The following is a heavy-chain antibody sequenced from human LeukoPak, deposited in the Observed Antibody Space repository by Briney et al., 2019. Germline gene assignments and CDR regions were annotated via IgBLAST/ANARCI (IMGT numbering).Heavy chain of an antibody. CDR2: ISSSGGNT. D-gene: IGHD4-17*01. CDR3: AKHYEVSIGRYFDY. CDR1: GVTFSTTA. V-gene: IGHV3-23*01. J-gene: IGHJ4*02. Sequence: RGGLRLSSAASGVTFSTTAMSWVRQGPGIGRGWVSPISSSGGNTYYADTLRGSFTMSRENCKNTLYLQMNSLRAEDKAVYYCAKHYEVSIGRYFDYWGQGTLVSVSS.